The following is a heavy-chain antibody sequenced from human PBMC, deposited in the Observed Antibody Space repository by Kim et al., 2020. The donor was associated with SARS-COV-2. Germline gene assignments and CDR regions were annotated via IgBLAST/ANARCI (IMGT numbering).Heavy chain of an antibody. Sequence: RSDYPGSVKGRFTISGDNAKITVYLKMNSLRAEDTAVYYCVREGFGSGFSWGQGTLVTVST. D-gene: IGHD3-10*01. CDR3: VREGFGSGFS. V-gene: IGHV3-74*01. J-gene: IGHJ5*02. CDR2: RS.